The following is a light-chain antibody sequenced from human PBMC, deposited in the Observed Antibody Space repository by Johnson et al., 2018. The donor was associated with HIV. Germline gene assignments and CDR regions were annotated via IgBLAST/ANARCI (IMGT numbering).Light chain of an antibody. CDR3: GTWDSSLSAGV. CDR1: SSNIGNNY. J-gene: IGLJ1*01. CDR2: DNN. V-gene: IGLV1-51*01. Sequence: QSVLTQPPSVSAAPGQKVTISCSGSSSNIGNNYVSWYQQVPGTAPKVLIYDNNERTSGIPDRISGSKSGTSATLGITGLQTGDAADFYCGTWDSSLSAGVFGTGTNVTVL.